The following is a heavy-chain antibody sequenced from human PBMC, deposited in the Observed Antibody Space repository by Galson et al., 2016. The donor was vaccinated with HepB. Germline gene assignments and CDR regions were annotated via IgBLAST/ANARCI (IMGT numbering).Heavy chain of an antibody. J-gene: IGHJ6*02. D-gene: IGHD3-10*01. CDR2: IGGDDEK. CDR1: GFSLSTSSMC. Sequence: PALVKPTQTLTLTCTFSGFSLSTSSMCVSWIRQPPGKALEWLALIGGDDEKYYSLSLKTRVTISKDTSKNQVVLTMTNMDPVDTATYYCARIGFAGVYYYGMDVWGQGTTVTVSS. CDR3: ARIGFAGVYYYGMDV. V-gene: IGHV2-70*01.